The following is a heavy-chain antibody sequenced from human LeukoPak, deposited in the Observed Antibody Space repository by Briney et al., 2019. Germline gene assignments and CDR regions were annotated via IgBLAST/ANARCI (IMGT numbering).Heavy chain of an antibody. Sequence: ASVTVSCKASGYPFTTYGISWVRQAPGQGLEWMGWNSTYDGDTNYAQKFQGRVTMTTDTPTTTAYMELRSLRSDDTAVYYCARDIGRITMIVVARRAFDIWGQGTMVTVSS. CDR3: ARDIGRITMIVVARRAFDI. D-gene: IGHD3-22*01. J-gene: IGHJ3*02. CDR2: NSTYDGDT. V-gene: IGHV1-18*01. CDR1: GYPFTTYG.